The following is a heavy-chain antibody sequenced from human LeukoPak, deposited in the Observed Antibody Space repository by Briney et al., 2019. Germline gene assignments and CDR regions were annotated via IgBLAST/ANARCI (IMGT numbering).Heavy chain of an antibody. D-gene: IGHD3-22*01. Sequence: KPSETLSLTCTVSGGSISSYYWSWIRQPPGKGLEWIGYIYYSGSTNYNPSLKSRVTISVDTSKNQFSLKLSSVTAADTAVYYCARGTHCGDSSGYYLNNPYYFDYWGQGTLVTVSS. CDR1: GGSISSYY. J-gene: IGHJ4*02. CDR2: IYYSGST. V-gene: IGHV4-59*01. CDR3: ARGTHCGDSSGYYLNNPYYFDY.